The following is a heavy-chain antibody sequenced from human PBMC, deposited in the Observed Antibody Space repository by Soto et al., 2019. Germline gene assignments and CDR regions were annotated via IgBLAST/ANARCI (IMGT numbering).Heavy chain of an antibody. D-gene: IGHD2-21*02. V-gene: IGHV1-69*06. CDR3: ARPPDGGNSDAFDI. J-gene: IGHJ3*02. CDR1: GGTFSSYA. CDR2: IIPIFGTA. Sequence: GASVKVSCKASGGTFSSYAISWVRQAPGQGLEWMGGIIPIFGTANYAQKFQGRVTITADKSTSTAYMELSSLRSEDTAVYYCARPPDGGNSDAFDIWGQGTMVTV.